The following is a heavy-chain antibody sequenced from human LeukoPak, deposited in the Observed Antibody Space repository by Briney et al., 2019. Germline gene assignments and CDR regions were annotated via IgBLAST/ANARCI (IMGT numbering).Heavy chain of an antibody. D-gene: IGHD3-10*01. V-gene: IGHV4-59*12. J-gene: IGHJ4*02. Sequence: SETLSLTCTVSSGSIGSYYWSWIRQPPGKGLEWIGYIYYTGSTDYNPSLKSRVTISVDTSKNQFSLKLSSVTAADTAVYYCARARGSGSGMDYWGQGTLVTVSS. CDR3: ARARGSGSGMDY. CDR2: IYYTGST. CDR1: SGSIGSYY.